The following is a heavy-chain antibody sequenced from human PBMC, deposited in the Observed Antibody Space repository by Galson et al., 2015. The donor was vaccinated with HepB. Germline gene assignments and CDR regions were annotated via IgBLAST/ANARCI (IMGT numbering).Heavy chain of an antibody. CDR2: ISYDGSNK. Sequence: SLRLSCAASGFTFSSYAMPWVRQAPGKGLEWVAVISYDGSNKYYADSVKGRFTISRDNSKNTLYLQMNSLRAEDTAVYYCARDSNYYDSSAGACDIWGQGTLVTASP. CDR3: ARDSNYYDSSAGACDI. CDR1: GFTFSSYA. J-gene: IGHJ3*02. D-gene: IGHD3-22*01. V-gene: IGHV3-30-3*01.